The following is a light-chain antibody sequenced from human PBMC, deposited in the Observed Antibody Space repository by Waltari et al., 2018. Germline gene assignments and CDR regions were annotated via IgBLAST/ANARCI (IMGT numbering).Light chain of an antibody. J-gene: IGLJ3*02. CDR2: NAN. V-gene: IGLV1-44*01. CDR3: ASWDESLSASV. Sequence: QSVLTQPPSASGAPGQRVTISCSGSRSTLGITTVNWYVQVQQPTPKLLIFNANERPSGVPDRFSGSKSGTSASLAISGLQSDDEGSYYCASWDESLSASVFGGGTKLTVL. CDR1: RSTLGITT.